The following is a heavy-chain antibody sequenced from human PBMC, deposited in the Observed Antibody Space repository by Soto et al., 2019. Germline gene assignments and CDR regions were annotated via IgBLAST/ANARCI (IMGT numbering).Heavy chain of an antibody. V-gene: IGHV1-69*02. D-gene: IGHD6-13*01. CDR3: ATQQPRDDY. CDR1: GGTFSSDT. CDR2: IIPILGIA. Sequence: ASVKVSCKASGGTFSSDTISGVRQAPGQGLEWMGRIIPILGIANYAQKFQGRVTITADKSTSTAYMELSSLRSEDTAVYYCATQQPRDDYWGQGTLVTVSS. J-gene: IGHJ4*02.